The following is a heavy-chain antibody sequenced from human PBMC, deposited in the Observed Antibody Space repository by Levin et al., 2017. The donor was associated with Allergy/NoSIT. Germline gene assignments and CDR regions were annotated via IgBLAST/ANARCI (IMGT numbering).Heavy chain of an antibody. D-gene: IGHD2-15*01. CDR2: IQSKDEDGAT. V-gene: IGHV3-15*01. J-gene: IGHJ4*02. CDR3: TTELRCSGGSCYASGIDY. CDR1: GFAFSNTW. Sequence: MPGGSLRLSCSASGFAFSNTWMAWVRQAPGKGLEWVGRIQSKDEDGATEYAAPVKGRFTISRDDSKHTLYLQLNSLNTEDTAVYYCTTELRCSGGSCYASGIDYWGQGTLVTVSS.